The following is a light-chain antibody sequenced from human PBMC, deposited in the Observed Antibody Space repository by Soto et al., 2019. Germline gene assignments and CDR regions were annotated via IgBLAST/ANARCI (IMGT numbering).Light chain of an antibody. CDR2: EVT. CDR1: SSDVGDYDY. Sequence: QSVLTQPPSASGSPGQSVTISCTGTSSDVGDYDYVSWYQQHPGKVPKLIIYEVTKRPPGVPDRFSGSKSGNTASLTVSGLQAEDEADYYCSSYAGGNNLLFGGGT. CDR3: SSYAGGNNLL. V-gene: IGLV2-8*01. J-gene: IGLJ2*01.